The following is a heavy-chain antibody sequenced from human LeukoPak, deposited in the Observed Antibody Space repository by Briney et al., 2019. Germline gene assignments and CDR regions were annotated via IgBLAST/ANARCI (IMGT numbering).Heavy chain of an antibody. CDR1: GGSTSSHF. Sequence: SETLSLTCTASGGSTSSHFWSWIRQPPGKGLEWIAYIYYSGSTDYSPSLKSRVTISVDTSKNQFSLKLSSVTAADTAVYYCARQTMSTAEAFDIWGQGTVVTVSS. D-gene: IGHD4-17*01. CDR3: ARQTMSTAEAFDI. CDR2: IYYSGST. V-gene: IGHV4-59*08. J-gene: IGHJ3*02.